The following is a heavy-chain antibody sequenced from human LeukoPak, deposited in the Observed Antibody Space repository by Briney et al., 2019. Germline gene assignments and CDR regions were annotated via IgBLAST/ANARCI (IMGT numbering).Heavy chain of an antibody. CDR1: GGSFSSYY. J-gene: IGHJ5*02. V-gene: IGHV4-4*07. CDR3: ARDSGTTGEVKFDP. CDR2: IYTSGSI. D-gene: IGHD3-10*01. Sequence: SETLSLTCAVYGGSFSSYYWSWIQQPAGKGLEWIGRIYTSGSITYNTSLKSRVSMSVDTSKNQFSLKLCSVTAADTAVYYCARDSGTTGEVKFDPWGQGTLVTVSS.